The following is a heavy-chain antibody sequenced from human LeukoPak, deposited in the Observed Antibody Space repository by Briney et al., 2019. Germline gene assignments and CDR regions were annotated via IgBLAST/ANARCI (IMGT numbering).Heavy chain of an antibody. D-gene: IGHD3-10*01. CDR3: ARERLRRGVIDYYYYYGMDV. CDR2: IIPILGIA. Sequence: SVKVSCKASGGTFSSYAISWVRQAPGQGLEWMGRIIPILGIANYAQKLQGRVTITADKSTSTAYMELSSLRSEDTAVYYCARERLRRGVIDYYYYYGMDVWGQGTTVTVSS. V-gene: IGHV1-69*04. CDR1: GGTFSSYA. J-gene: IGHJ6*02.